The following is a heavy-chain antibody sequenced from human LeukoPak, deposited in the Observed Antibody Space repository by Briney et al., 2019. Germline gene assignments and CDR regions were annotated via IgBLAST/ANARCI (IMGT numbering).Heavy chain of an antibody. D-gene: IGHD3-10*01. Sequence: GGSLRLSCAASGFTFSSYAMSWVRQAPGKGLEWVSAISGSGGSTYYADSVKGRFTISRDNSKSTLYLQMNSLRAEDTAVYYCTSPGSSYYYGSGSYYPFDYWGQGTLVTVSS. J-gene: IGHJ4*02. CDR2: ISGSGGST. V-gene: IGHV3-23*01. CDR3: TSPGSSYYYGSGSYYPFDY. CDR1: GFTFSSYA.